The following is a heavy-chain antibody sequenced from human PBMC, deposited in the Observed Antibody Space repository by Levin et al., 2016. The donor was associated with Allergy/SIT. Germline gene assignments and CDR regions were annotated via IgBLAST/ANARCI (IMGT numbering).Heavy chain of an antibody. J-gene: IGHJ3*02. D-gene: IGHD6-19*01. CDR2: ISSSSSTI. Sequence: GESLKISCAASGFTFSSYSMNWVRQAPGKGLEWVSYISSSSSTIYYADSVKGRFTISRDNAKNSLYLQMNSLRDEDTAVYYCARVGRSWLVSRGAFDIWGQGTMVTVSS. CDR1: GFTFSSYS. CDR3: ARVGRSWLVSRGAFDI. V-gene: IGHV3-48*02.